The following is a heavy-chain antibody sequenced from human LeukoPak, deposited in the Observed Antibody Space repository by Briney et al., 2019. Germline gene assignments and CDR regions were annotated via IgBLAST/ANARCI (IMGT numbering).Heavy chain of an antibody. V-gene: IGHV3-7*03. CDR1: GFTFSDYY. J-gene: IGHJ6*02. Sequence: PGGSLRLSCAASGFTFSDYYMSWIRQAPGEGLEWVANIRQDAGARNYVDSVKGRFTISRDNAKKSLYLQMNSLRAEDTAVYYCVGILGGVDVWGQGTTVTVSS. CDR2: IRQDAGAR. D-gene: IGHD7-27*01. CDR3: VGILGGVDV.